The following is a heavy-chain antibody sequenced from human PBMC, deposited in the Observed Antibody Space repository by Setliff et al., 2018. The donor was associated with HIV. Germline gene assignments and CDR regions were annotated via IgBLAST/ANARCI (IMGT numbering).Heavy chain of an antibody. Sequence: GSLRLSCTASGFTFGDYAMSWVRQAPGKGLEWVGFIRSEAYGGTREYAASVKGRFTISRDDSKSIAYLQMNSLKAEDTAVYYCGRAKSWHYYMDVWGKGTTVTVS. J-gene: IGHJ6*03. CDR1: GFTFGDYA. D-gene: IGHD3-10*01. CDR3: GRAKSWHYYMDV. V-gene: IGHV3-49*04. CDR2: IRSEAYGGTR.